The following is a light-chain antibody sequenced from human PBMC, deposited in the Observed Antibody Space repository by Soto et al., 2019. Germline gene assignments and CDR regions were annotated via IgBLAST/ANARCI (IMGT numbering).Light chain of an antibody. CDR3: QSYDSSLSGWV. CDR2: GNN. Sequence: QSVLTQPPSVSGAPGQRVTISCTGSSSNIGAGYDVHWYQQLPGTAPKLLIYGNNNRPSGVPDRFSGSKSGTSASLAITGLRAEDEADYYCQSYDSSLSGWVFGGGTKL. J-gene: IGLJ3*02. CDR1: SSNIGAGYD. V-gene: IGLV1-40*01.